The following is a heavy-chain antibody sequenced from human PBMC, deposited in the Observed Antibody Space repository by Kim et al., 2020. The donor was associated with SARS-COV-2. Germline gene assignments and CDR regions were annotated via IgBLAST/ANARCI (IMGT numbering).Heavy chain of an antibody. V-gene: IGHV1-18*01. CDR3: ATGRGYSYGLDY. D-gene: IGHD5-18*01. CDR1: GYTFTSSA. J-gene: IGHJ4*02. Sequence: ASVKVSCKTSGYTFTSSALNWVRQAPGQGLEWMGWITPYNGNTNYAQKVHGRVTMTADTSTSTAYMEMTNLTSDDTAVYYCATGRGYSYGLDYWGQGTLVTVSS. CDR2: ITPYNGNT.